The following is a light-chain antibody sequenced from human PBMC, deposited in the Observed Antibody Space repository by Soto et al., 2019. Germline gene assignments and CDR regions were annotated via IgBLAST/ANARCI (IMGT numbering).Light chain of an antibody. Sequence: QAVVTQPPSVSGAPGQRVTISCTGSRSNIGAGYGVHWYIQLPGTAPKLLVYGDSNRPSGVPDRFSGSKSDTSASLAITGLQAEDEADYYCQSYDSSLSGVIFGGGTKLTVL. V-gene: IGLV1-40*01. CDR3: QSYDSSLSGVI. CDR2: GDS. CDR1: RSNIGAGYG. J-gene: IGLJ2*01.